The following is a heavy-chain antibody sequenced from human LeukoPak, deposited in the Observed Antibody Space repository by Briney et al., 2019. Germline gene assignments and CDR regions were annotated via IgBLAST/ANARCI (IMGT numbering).Heavy chain of an antibody. CDR1: GGSISSYD. CDR2: IYYSGST. D-gene: IGHD2-2*01. V-gene: IGHV4-59*01. Sequence: SETLSLTCTVSGGSISSYDWSWIRQPPGPGLEWIGYIYYSGSTNYNPSLKSRVTISVDTSKNPFSLKLSSVTAADTAVYYCARGIPKRYCSSTSCLYSFDYWGQGTLVTVSS. J-gene: IGHJ4*02. CDR3: ARGIPKRYCSSTSCLYSFDY.